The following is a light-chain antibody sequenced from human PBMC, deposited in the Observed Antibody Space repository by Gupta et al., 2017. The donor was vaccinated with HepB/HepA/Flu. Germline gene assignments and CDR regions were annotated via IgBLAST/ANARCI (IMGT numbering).Light chain of an antibody. CDR3: QVSASSSDHFV. Sequence: SYVLTQPPSVSVAPGKTARITCGGNNIGRKSVHWYQQKPGQAPVLVVDDDSDRPSGIPERGLGYNPGKTANRKTSRVEAGDEADEYWQVSASSSDHFVFGGGTKLTVL. CDR2: DDS. V-gene: IGLV3-21*03. J-gene: IGLJ2*01. CDR1: NIGRKS.